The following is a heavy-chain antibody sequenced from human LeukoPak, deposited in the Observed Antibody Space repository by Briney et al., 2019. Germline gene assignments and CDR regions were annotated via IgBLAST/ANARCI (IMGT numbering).Heavy chain of an antibody. CDR2: ISSNGDRV. D-gene: IGHD2-2*02. J-gene: IGHJ4*02. Sequence: GGSLRLSCAASGFVFSDNTMHWVRQAPGKGLEWVAIISSNGDRVYYVDSLKGRFAVSRDNSKSTLYLQMNSQTTEDTATYYCAREGGGYTTYEEDWRQGTLVIVSS. V-gene: IGHV3-30*09. CDR3: AREGGGYTTYEED. CDR1: GFVFSDNT.